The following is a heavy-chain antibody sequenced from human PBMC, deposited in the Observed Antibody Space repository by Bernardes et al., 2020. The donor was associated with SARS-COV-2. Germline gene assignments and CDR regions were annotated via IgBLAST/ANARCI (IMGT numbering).Heavy chain of an antibody. D-gene: IGHD4-4*01. V-gene: IGHV4-59*08. J-gene: IGHJ6*03. CDR1: GGSISSYY. CDR2: IYYSGST. CDR3: ARQVYSKPPHYYYYMDV. Sequence: SETLSLTCTVSGGSISSYYWSWIRQPPGKGLEWIGYIYYSGSTNYNPSLKSRVTISVDTSKNQFSLKLSSVTAADTAVYYCARQVYSKPPHYYYYMDVWGKGTTVTVSS.